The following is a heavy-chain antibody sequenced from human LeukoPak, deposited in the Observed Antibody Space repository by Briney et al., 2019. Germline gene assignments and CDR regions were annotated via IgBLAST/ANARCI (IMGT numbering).Heavy chain of an antibody. CDR1: GGSISSSSYY. V-gene: IGHV4-39*01. CDR3: ARLGDRSGGTYFDY. CDR2: IYYSGGT. D-gene: IGHD6-19*01. Sequence: PSETLSLTCTVSGGSISSSSYYWAWLRQPPGKGLEWIGRIYYSGGTHYNPSLTSRLTISVDTSKNQFSLKLSSVTAADTAVYYCARLGDRSGGTYFDYWGQGTLVTVSS. J-gene: IGHJ4*02.